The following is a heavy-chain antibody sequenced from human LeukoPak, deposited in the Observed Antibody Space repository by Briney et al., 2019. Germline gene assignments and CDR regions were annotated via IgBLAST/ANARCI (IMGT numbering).Heavy chain of an antibody. CDR1: GYTFTSYD. V-gene: IGHV1-8*03. J-gene: IGHJ4*02. CDR3: ARGTIYDYVWGSYRLDPYFDY. Sequence: GASVKVSCKASGYTFTSYDTNWVRQATEQGLEWMGWMNPNSGNTGYAQKFQGRVTITRNTSISTAYMELSSLRSEDTAVYYCARGTIYDYVWGSYRLDPYFDYWGQGTLVTVSS. CDR2: MNPNSGNT. D-gene: IGHD3-16*02.